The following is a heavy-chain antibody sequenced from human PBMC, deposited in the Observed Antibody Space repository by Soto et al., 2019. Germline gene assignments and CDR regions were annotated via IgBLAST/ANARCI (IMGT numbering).Heavy chain of an antibody. CDR1: VLSISVYY. CDR3: ARRRRYCSGDSCRIDY. V-gene: IGHV4-59*08. D-gene: IGHD2-15*01. CDR2: IYYTGNT. J-gene: IGHJ4*02. Sequence: LALRCRFSVLSISVYYCVWVRQPPEKVLEWSGDIYYTGNTNLILYLERRATISLDTTKNHFPLKLVSVTASDTAGYLFARRRRYCSGDSCRIDYWGQGTLVTVSS.